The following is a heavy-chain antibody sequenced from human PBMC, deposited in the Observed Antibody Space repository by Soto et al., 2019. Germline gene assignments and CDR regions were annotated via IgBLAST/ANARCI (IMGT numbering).Heavy chain of an antibody. CDR1: GFTFSSYA. D-gene: IGHD3-22*01. CDR3: ARLAYES. Sequence: QVQLVESGGGVVQPGRSLRLSCAASGFTFSSYAMHWVRQAPGKGLEWVAVISYDESNKYYADSVKGRFTISRDNSKNTLYLQMNSLRAEDTAVYYCARLAYESWGQGTLVTVSS. J-gene: IGHJ5*02. V-gene: IGHV3-30-3*01. CDR2: ISYDESNK.